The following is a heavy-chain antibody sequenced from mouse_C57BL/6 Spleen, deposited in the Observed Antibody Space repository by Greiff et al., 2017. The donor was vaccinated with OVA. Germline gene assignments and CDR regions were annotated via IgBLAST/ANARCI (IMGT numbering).Heavy chain of an antibody. CDR3: ARRGGNPYFDY. J-gene: IGHJ2*01. CDR2: INPYNGGT. CDR1: GYTFTDYY. Sequence: VQLKQSGPVLVKPGASVKMSCKASGYTFTDYYMNWVKQSHGKSLEWIGVINPYNGGTSYNQKFKGKATLTVDKSSSTAYMELNSLTSEDSAVYYCARRGGNPYFDYWGQGTTLTVSS. D-gene: IGHD2-1*01. V-gene: IGHV1-19*01.